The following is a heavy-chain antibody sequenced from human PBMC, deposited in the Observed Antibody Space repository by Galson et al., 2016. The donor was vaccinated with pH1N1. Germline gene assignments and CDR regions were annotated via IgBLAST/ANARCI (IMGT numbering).Heavy chain of an antibody. V-gene: IGHV3-9*01. CDR1: GFTFDDSA. CDR2: VSWNSGSI. Sequence: SLRLSCAASGFTFDDSAMHWVRQAPGKGLEWVSGVSWNSGSIAYADSVKGRFTISRDNAKNSLYLQMNSLRAEDTALSYCAKASGYSYGPLDYWGQGTLVTVSS. J-gene: IGHJ4*02. CDR3: AKASGYSYGPLDY. D-gene: IGHD5-18*01.